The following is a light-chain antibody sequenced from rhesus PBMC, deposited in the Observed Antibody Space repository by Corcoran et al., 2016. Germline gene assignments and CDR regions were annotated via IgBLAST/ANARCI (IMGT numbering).Light chain of an antibody. Sequence: DIQMTQSPSSLSAYVGDRVTVTCRASQDLNKELSWYQQKPGKAPTLLIYAASSVQTGVSSRFSGSGAGADYTLTISGLQPEDVETYYCLQDYFTPYSFGQGTKVEIK. V-gene: IGKV1-94*01. J-gene: IGKJ2*01. CDR1: QDLNKE. CDR2: AAS. CDR3: LQDYFTPYS.